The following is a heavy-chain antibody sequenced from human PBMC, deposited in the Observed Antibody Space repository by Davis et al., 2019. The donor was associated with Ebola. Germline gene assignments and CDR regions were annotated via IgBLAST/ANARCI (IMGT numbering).Heavy chain of an antibody. Sequence: SETLSLTCAVYGGSFSGYYWSWIRQPPGKGLEWIGYIYYSGSTNYNPSLKSRVTISVDTSKNQFSLKLSSVTAADTAVYYCAAIVFVPAALYYFDYWGQGTLVTVSS. CDR2: IYYSGST. CDR1: GGSFSGYY. CDR3: AAIVFVPAALYYFDY. J-gene: IGHJ4*02. V-gene: IGHV4-59*01. D-gene: IGHD2-2*01.